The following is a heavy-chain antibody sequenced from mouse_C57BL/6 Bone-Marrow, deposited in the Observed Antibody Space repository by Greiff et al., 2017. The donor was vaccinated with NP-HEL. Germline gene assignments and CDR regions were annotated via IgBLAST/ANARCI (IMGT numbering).Heavy chain of an antibody. D-gene: IGHD2-4*01. Sequence: QVQLKQPGAELVKPGASVKVSCKASGYTFTSYWMHWVKQRPGQGLEWIGRIHPSDSDTNYNQKFKGKATLTVDKSSSTAYMQLSSLTSEDSAFYYCAKYSPYDYGGDWYFDVWGTGTTVTVSS. CDR2: IHPSDSDT. CDR3: AKYSPYDYGGDWYFDV. V-gene: IGHV1-74*01. CDR1: GYTFTSYW. J-gene: IGHJ1*03.